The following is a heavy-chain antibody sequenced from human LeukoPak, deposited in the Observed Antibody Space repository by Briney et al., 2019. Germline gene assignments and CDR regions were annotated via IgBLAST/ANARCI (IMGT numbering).Heavy chain of an antibody. V-gene: IGHV3-9*01. CDR1: GFTFDDYA. D-gene: IGHD1-7*01. CDR2: ISWNSGSI. J-gene: IGHJ5*02. Sequence: PGGSLRLSCAASGFTFDDYAMHWVRQAPGKGLEWVSGISWNSGSIGYADSVKGRFTISRDNAKNSLYLQMNSLRAEDTAVYYCARDPAPYNWNSNWFDPWGQGTLVTVSS. CDR3: ARDPAPYNWNSNWFDP.